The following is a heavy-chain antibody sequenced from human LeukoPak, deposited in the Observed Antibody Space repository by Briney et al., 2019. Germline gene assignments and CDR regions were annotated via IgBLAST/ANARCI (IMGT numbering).Heavy chain of an antibody. V-gene: IGHV3-23*01. CDR1: GFTFSSYA. D-gene: IGHD2-2*01. CDR2: LRGNGDT. CDR3: AKEREVVPAAKGDY. Sequence: GSLTLSCAASGFTFSSYAMSWVREAPARGLEWVSSLRGNGDTFYADSVKGRFTISRDNSKNTLYLQMNSLRAEDTAVYYCAKEREVVPAAKGDYWGQGTLVTVSS. J-gene: IGHJ4*02.